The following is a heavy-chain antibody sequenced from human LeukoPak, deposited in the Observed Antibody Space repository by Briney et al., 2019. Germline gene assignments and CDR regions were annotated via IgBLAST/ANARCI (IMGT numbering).Heavy chain of an antibody. CDR3: ARDHSYSSSWARYYYYMDV. CDR2: IYTSGST. D-gene: IGHD6-13*01. Sequence: SETLSLTCTVSGGSISDYYWSWIRQPPGKGLEWIGYIYTSGSTNYNPSLKSRVTISVDTSKNQFSLKLSSVTAADTAVYYCARDHSYSSSWARYYYYMDVWGKGTTVTVSS. J-gene: IGHJ6*03. CDR1: GGSISDYY. V-gene: IGHV4-4*08.